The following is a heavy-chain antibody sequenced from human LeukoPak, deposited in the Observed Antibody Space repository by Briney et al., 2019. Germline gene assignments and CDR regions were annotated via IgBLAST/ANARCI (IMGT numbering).Heavy chain of an antibody. CDR2: IYYSGNT. CDR3: ARDSGYDSGYDAFDI. V-gene: IGHV4-39*07. Sequence: SETLSLTCTVSGVSISSSNSYWGWIRQPPGKGLEWIGSIYYSGNTYYNASLKSQVSISIDTSKNQFSLRLTSVTAADTAVYYCARDSGYDSGYDAFDIWGQGTMVTVSS. CDR1: GVSISSSNSY. J-gene: IGHJ3*02. D-gene: IGHD5-12*01.